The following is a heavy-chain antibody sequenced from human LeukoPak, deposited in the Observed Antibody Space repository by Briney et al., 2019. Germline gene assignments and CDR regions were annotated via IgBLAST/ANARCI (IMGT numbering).Heavy chain of an antibody. Sequence: GGSLRLSCAASGFTFSSYAMRWVRQAPGKGLEWVAVISYDGSNKYYADSVKGRFTISRDNSKNTLYLQMISLRAEDTAVYYCARALPITMIVVVYPGGMDVWGQGTTVTVSS. J-gene: IGHJ6*02. V-gene: IGHV3-30-3*01. CDR2: ISYDGSNK. CDR3: ARALPITMIVVVYPGGMDV. D-gene: IGHD3-22*01. CDR1: GFTFSSYA.